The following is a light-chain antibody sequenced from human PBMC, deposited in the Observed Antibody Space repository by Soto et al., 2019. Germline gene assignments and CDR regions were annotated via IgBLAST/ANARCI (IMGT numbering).Light chain of an antibody. CDR1: QSVSSSY. CDR3: QQYGSSPYT. V-gene: IGKV3-20*01. Sequence: EIVLTQSPGTLSLSPGERVTLSCRASQSVSSSYLAWYQQKPGQAPRLVIYGASNRATGIPDRFSGSGSGTDFTLTLRRLEPEDFAVYYCQQYGSSPYTFGQGTKLEIK. CDR2: GAS. J-gene: IGKJ2*01.